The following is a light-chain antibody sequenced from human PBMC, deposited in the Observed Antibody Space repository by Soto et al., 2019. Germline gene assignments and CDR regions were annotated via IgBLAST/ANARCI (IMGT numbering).Light chain of an antibody. Sequence: AIQLTQSPSSLSASVGDRVTITCRASQGISSALAWYQQKPGKAPKLLIYDASSLESGVPSRFSGSGSGTDFTLTISSLQPEDFAPYYCQQFNSYPPFTFGPGTKVDIK. CDR3: QQFNSYPPFT. V-gene: IGKV1-13*02. CDR2: DAS. CDR1: QGISSA. J-gene: IGKJ3*01.